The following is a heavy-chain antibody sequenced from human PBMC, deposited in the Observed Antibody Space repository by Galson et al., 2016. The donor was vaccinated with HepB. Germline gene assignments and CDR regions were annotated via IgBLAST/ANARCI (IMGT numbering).Heavy chain of an antibody. CDR1: GFNVSSTY. CDR3: ARDRGEGYYGMDV. V-gene: IGHV3-53*01. CDR2: IYSGGGT. J-gene: IGHJ6*02. D-gene: IGHD3-10*01. Sequence: SLRLSCAASGFNVSSTYMTWVRQAPGKGLEWVSVIYSGGGTYYAGSVKGRFTISRDNPRNTLYLQMNNLRAEDTAVYYCARDRGEGYYGMDVWGQGTTVTVSS.